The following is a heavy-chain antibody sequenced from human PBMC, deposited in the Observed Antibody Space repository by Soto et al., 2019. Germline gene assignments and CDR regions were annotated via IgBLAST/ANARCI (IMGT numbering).Heavy chain of an antibody. V-gene: IGHV4-61*01. CDR1: GGSVSSSSHY. D-gene: IGHD6-13*01. CDR3: ASPGVAAAEYYYGMDV. J-gene: IGHJ6*02. CDR2: IYHTGST. Sequence: SETLSLTCTVSGGSVSSSSHYWSWIRQPPGKGLEWIAYIYHTGSTSYNPSLKSRVTISVDTSKNQFSLKLSSVTAADTAVYYCASPGVAAAEYYYGMDVWGQGTTVTVSS.